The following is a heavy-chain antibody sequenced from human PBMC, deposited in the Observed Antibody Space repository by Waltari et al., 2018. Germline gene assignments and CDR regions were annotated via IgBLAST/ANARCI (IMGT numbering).Heavy chain of an antibody. V-gene: IGHV3-64D*06. CDR1: GFTFSRFT. Sequence: EVQLVESGGRLVQPGGSLRLSCSASGFTFSRFTMYWVRQAPGKELEDVSAMHGNGTHPYHTEYADSVKGRFTISRDDSRNTMYLQMNSLRPEDTAIYYCVKRATVITSADWYFDAWGRGTLVTVSS. J-gene: IGHJ2*01. CDR3: VKRATVITSADWYFDA. D-gene: IGHD4-17*01. CDR2: MHGNGTHPY.